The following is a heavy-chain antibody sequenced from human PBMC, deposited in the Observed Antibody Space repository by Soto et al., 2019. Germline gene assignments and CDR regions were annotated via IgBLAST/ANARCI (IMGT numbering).Heavy chain of an antibody. CDR3: ARDLGSEFFGWFEH. D-gene: IGHD3-3*01. J-gene: IGHJ5*02. V-gene: IGHV4-38-2*02. Sequence: SENLSLTCAVSGYSISSGYYWGWIRPPPGKGLEWIGSIYHIGITYYNPSLKSRVTISVDTSKNQFSLKLSSVTAADTAVYYCARDLGSEFFGWFEHWGKGTLVTVSS. CDR1: GYSISSGYY. CDR2: IYHIGIT.